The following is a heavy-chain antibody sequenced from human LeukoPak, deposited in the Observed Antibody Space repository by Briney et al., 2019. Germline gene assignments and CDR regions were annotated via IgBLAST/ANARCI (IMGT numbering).Heavy chain of an antibody. D-gene: IGHD3-10*01. J-gene: IGHJ4*02. CDR3: ARSKRPAYYYGSGSYYSDY. Sequence: ASVKVSCKASGYTFTSYGISWGRQAPGQGLEWMGWISAYNGNTNYAQKLQGRVTMTTDTSTSTAYMELRSLRSDDTAVYYCARSKRPAYYYGSGSYYSDYWGQGTLVTVSS. CDR1: GYTFTSYG. V-gene: IGHV1-18*01. CDR2: ISAYNGNT.